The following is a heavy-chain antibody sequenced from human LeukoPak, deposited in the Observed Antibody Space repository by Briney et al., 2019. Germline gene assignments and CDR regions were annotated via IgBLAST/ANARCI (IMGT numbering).Heavy chain of an antibody. V-gene: IGHV4-59*01. Sequence: SETLSLTCTVSGGSISSYYWSWIRQPPGKGLEWIGYMYYSGAINYNPSLESLVTISVDTSKNQFSLKLSSVTAADTAMYYCARAWATDYFDYWGQGTLVTVSS. CDR2: MYYSGAI. CDR3: ARAWATDYFDY. J-gene: IGHJ4*02. CDR1: GGSISSYY.